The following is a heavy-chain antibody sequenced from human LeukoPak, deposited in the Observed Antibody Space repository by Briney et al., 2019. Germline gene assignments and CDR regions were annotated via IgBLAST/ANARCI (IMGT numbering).Heavy chain of an antibody. CDR2: ISYDGSNK. V-gene: IGHV3-30*18. Sequence: GRSLRPSCAASGFTFSSYDMHWVRQAPGKGLEWVAVISYDGSNKYYADSVKGRFTISRDNSKNTLYLQMNSLRAEDTAVYYCAKVVQYSSGWSPFDYWGQGTLVTVSS. CDR3: AKVVQYSSGWSPFDY. D-gene: IGHD6-19*01. J-gene: IGHJ4*02. CDR1: GFTFSSYD.